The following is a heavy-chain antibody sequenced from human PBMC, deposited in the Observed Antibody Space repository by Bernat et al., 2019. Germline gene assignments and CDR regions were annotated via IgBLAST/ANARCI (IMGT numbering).Heavy chain of an antibody. CDR1: GFTISSYA. CDR2: ISVGGGST. V-gene: IGHV3-23*04. D-gene: IGHD2-21*02. Sequence: EVQLVESGGGLVQPGGSLRLSCAASGFTISSYAMSWVRQAPGKGLEWVSEISVGGGSTYYADSVKGRFTISRDNSKNTLYLQMNHLRAEDTAIYYCAKNESGVVTAIPFDCWGQGTLVTVSS. J-gene: IGHJ4*02. CDR3: AKNESGVVTAIPFDC.